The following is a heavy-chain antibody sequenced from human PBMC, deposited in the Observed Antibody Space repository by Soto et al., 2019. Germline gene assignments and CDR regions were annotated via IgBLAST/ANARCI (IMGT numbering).Heavy chain of an antibody. CDR2: ISYDGSNK. CDR1: GFTFSSYA. J-gene: IGHJ4*02. CDR3: ARVGGYSYGPFDY. Sequence: VQLVESGGGVVQPGRSLRLSCAASGFTFSSYAMHWVRQAPGKGLEWVAVISYDGSNKYYADSVKGRFTISRDNSKNTLYLQMNSLRAEDTAVYYCARVGGYSYGPFDYWGQGTLVTVSS. V-gene: IGHV3-30-3*01. D-gene: IGHD5-18*01.